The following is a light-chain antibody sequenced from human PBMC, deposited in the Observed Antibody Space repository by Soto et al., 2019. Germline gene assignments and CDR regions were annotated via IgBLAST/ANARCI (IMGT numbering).Light chain of an antibody. Sequence: EIVLTQSPATLSLSPGERATLSCRASQSVSSYLAWYQQKPGQAPRLLIYDASTRSTGIPARFSGSGSGTDFTLPISSLEPEDFAVYYCHQRSNWPQITFGQGTRLEIK. CDR3: HQRSNWPQIT. J-gene: IGKJ5*01. V-gene: IGKV3-11*01. CDR2: DAS. CDR1: QSVSSY.